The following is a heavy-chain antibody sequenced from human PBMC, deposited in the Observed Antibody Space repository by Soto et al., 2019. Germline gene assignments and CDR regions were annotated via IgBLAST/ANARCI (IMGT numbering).Heavy chain of an antibody. Sequence: QVQLVHSGGEVTKPGASVKVSCKSSGYTFTSYGVSWVRQAPGQGLEWLGWISVYTGNTKQAQKFQDRVTLTTEASTRTAYLELRNLRSDDTAVYYCARDRCTTDKCDTNYFDVWGQGTTVTVSS. CDR3: ARDRCTTDKCDTNYFDV. V-gene: IGHV1-18*04. CDR2: ISVYTGNT. J-gene: IGHJ6*02. D-gene: IGHD2-8*01. CDR1: GYTFTSYG.